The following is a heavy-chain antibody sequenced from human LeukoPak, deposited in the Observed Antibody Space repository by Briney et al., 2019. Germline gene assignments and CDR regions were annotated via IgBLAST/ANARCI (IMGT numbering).Heavy chain of an antibody. V-gene: IGHV3-20*01. J-gene: IGHJ6*02. CDR1: GFTFDDYG. CDR2: INWNGGST. CDR3: ARDFVVPAAILTYGMDV. Sequence: PGGSLRLSCAASGFTFDDYGMSWVRQAPGKGLEWVSGINWNGGSTGYADSVKGRFTISRDNAKNSLYLQMNSLRAEDTALYHCARDFVVPAAILTYGMDVWGQGTTVTVSS. D-gene: IGHD2-2*01.